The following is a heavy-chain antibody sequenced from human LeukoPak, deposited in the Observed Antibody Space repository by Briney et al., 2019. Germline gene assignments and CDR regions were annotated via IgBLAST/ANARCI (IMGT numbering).Heavy chain of an antibody. CDR1: GGSFSDYY. Sequence: KASETLSLTCAVYGGSFSDYYWNWIRQPPGKGLEWIGEINRSGSTNYNPSLKSRVTISVDTSKNQFSLKLSSVTAADTAVYYCARLRDIVVIPAADANWFDPWGQGTLVTVSS. V-gene: IGHV4-34*01. J-gene: IGHJ5*02. D-gene: IGHD2-2*01. CDR2: INRSGST. CDR3: ARLRDIVVIPAADANWFDP.